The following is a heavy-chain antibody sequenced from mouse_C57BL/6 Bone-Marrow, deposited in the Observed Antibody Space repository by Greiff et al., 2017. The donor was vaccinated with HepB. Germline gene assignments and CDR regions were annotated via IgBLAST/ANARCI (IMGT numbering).Heavy chain of an antibody. V-gene: IGHV1-4*01. CDR1: GYTFTSYT. J-gene: IGHJ3*01. D-gene: IGHD2-4*01. CDR2: INPSSGYT. CDR3: ARRDYDGLFAY. Sequence: QVQLKESGAVLARPGASVKMSCKASGYTFTSYTMHWVKQRPGQGLEWIGYINPSSGYTKYNQKFKDKATLTADKSSSTAYMQLSSLTAEDSAVYYCARRDYDGLFAYWGQGTLVTVSA.